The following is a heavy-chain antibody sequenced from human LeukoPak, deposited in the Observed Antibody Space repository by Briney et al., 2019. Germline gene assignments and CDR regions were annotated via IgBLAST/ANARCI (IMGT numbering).Heavy chain of an antibody. V-gene: IGHV1-2*02. Sequence: ASVKVSCKTSGYTFSVCYMHWVRQAPGQGLEWMGWTNPNSGATNYAQKFQGRVTMTRDTSISTAYMDLSRLRSDDAAIYYCARGLYGVYYYYMDVWGKGTTVTVSS. D-gene: IGHD2-8*01. CDR1: GYTFSVCY. CDR3: ARGLYGVYYYYMDV. CDR2: TNPNSGAT. J-gene: IGHJ6*03.